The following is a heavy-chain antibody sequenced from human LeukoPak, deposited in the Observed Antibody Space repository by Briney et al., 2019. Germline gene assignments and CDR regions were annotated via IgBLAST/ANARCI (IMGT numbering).Heavy chain of an antibody. CDR2: INHSGST. D-gene: IGHD2-2*01. CDR1: GGSFSGYY. CDR3: ARGRQCSSTSCEFDY. J-gene: IGHJ4*02. V-gene: IGHV4-34*01. Sequence: SETLSLTCAVYGGSFSGYYWSWIRQPPGKGLEWIGEINHSGSTNYNPSLKSRVTISVDTSKNQFSLKLSSVTAADTAVYCCARGRQCSSTSCEFDYWGQGTLVTVSS.